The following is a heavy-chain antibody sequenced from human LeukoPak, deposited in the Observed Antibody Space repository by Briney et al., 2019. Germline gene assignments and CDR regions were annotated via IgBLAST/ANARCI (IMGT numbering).Heavy chain of an antibody. CDR2: ISAYNGNT. Sequence: ASVKVSCKASGYTFTSYGIGWVRQAPGQGLEWMGWISAYNGNTNYAQKLQDRVTMTTDTSTSTAYMELRSLRSDDTAVYYCARDWGYCSSTSCSSFDYWGQGTLVTVSS. V-gene: IGHV1-18*01. CDR3: ARDWGYCSSTSCSSFDY. D-gene: IGHD2-2*01. CDR1: GYTFTSYG. J-gene: IGHJ4*02.